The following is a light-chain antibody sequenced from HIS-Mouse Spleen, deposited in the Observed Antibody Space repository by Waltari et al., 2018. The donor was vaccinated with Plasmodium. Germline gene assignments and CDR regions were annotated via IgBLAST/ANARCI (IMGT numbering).Light chain of an antibody. CDR2: EDS. J-gene: IGLJ3*02. V-gene: IGLV3-10*01. CDR1: ALPKKY. CDR3: YSTDSSANHRV. Sequence: SYELTQPPSVSVSPGQTARITCSGDALPKKYAYCYQQKSGQAPVLVIYEDSKRPSGIPDRFSGSSSGTMATLTISGAQVEDEADYYCYSTDSSANHRVFGGGTKLTVL.